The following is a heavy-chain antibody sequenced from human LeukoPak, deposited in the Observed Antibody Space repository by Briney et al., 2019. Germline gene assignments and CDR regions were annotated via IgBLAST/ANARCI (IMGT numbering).Heavy chain of an antibody. D-gene: IGHD3-22*01. CDR1: GFTFSSYS. V-gene: IGHV3-21*04. CDR2: ISSSSTYI. Sequence: GGSLRLSCAASGFTFSSYSMNWVRQAPGKGLEWVSSISSSSTYIYYADSVKGRFTISRDNAKNSLYLQMNSLRAEDTAVYYCAKDKRRYYDSSGYYPVDYWGQGTLVTVSS. J-gene: IGHJ4*02. CDR3: AKDKRRYYDSSGYYPVDY.